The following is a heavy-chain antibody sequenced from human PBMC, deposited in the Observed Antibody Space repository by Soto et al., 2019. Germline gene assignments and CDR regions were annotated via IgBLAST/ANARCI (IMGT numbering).Heavy chain of an antibody. Sequence: SETLSLTSTVSGGSISSGGYYWSWIRQKPGKGLEWIGYIYYSGSTYYNPSLKSQVTISVDTSKNQFSLKLSSVTAADTAVYFCAREAHGGCPYYFDYWGQGTLVTGSS. V-gene: IGHV4-31*01. CDR3: AREAHGGCPYYFDY. CDR1: GGSISSGGYY. D-gene: IGHD4-17*01. J-gene: IGHJ4*02. CDR2: IYYSGST.